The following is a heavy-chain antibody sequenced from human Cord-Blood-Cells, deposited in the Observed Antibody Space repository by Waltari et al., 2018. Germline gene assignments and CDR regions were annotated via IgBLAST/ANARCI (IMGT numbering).Heavy chain of an antibody. CDR2: INHSGST. CDR1: GGSFSGYY. Sequence: QVQLQQWGAGLLKPSETLSLTCAVYGGSFSGYYWSWIRQPPGKGLEWIGEINHSGSTNYHPSLKSRVTISVDTSKNQFSLKLSSVTAADTAVYYCARTGYSSGWSDAFDIWGQGTMVTVSS. V-gene: IGHV4-34*01. D-gene: IGHD6-19*01. CDR3: ARTGYSSGWSDAFDI. J-gene: IGHJ3*02.